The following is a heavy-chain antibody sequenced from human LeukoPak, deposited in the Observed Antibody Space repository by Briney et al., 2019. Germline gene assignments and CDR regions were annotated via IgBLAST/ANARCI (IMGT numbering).Heavy chain of an antibody. V-gene: IGHV1-2*02. D-gene: IGHD3-9*01. J-gene: IGHJ6*04. Sequence: ASVKVSGKASGYTFTGYYMHWVRQAPGQGLEWMGWINPYSGGTNYAQRFQGRVTMTRDTSISTAYMELSRLRSDDTAVYYCARDADLLNYYDILGYYYGMDVGGKGPTVTVSS. CDR2: INPYSGGT. CDR3: ARDADLLNYYDILGYYYGMDV. CDR1: GYTFTGYY.